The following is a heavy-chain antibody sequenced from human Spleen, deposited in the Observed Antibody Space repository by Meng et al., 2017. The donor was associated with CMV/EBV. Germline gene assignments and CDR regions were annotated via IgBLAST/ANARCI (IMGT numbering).Heavy chain of an antibody. CDR2: IYSGGTP. J-gene: IGHJ4*02. V-gene: IGHV3-53*01. Sequence: CAASGFLVHSYSLACVRQGPGNGLEWISSIYSGGTPYYADSVKGRFSISRDNSTNALYLQMNSLRVGDTAVYYCARLYGDYDPYFDYWGRGTLVTVSS. CDR1: GFLVHSYS. D-gene: IGHD4-17*01. CDR3: ARLYGDYDPYFDY.